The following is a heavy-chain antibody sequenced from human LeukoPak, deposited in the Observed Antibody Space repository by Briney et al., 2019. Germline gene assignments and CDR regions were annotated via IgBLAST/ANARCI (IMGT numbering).Heavy chain of an antibody. CDR2: INPNTGAT. Sequence: ASVKVSCKASEYTFTGYYIHWVRQAPGQGLEWMGWINPNTGATNYAQNFQGRVTMTRDTSISTAYMELSRLTSDDTATYYCAREDYDILAGPESYNNGIDVWGQGTSVTVSS. V-gene: IGHV1-2*02. D-gene: IGHD3-9*01. CDR1: EYTFTGYY. CDR3: AREDYDILAGPESYNNGIDV. J-gene: IGHJ6*02.